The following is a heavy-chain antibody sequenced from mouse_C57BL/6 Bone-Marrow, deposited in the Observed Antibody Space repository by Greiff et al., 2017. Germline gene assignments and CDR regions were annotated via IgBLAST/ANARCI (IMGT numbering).Heavy chain of an antibody. Sequence: VQLQQSGAELARPGASVKLSCKASGYTFTSYGMSWVKQRTGQGLEWIGEIYPRSGNTDSNEKFKGKATLTADKSSSTAYMKLRSLTSEDSAVYFCVDYGGFADWGQGTMVTVSA. J-gene: IGHJ3*01. CDR2: IYPRSGNT. D-gene: IGHD2-4*01. V-gene: IGHV1-81*01. CDR1: GYTFTSYG. CDR3: VDYGGFAD.